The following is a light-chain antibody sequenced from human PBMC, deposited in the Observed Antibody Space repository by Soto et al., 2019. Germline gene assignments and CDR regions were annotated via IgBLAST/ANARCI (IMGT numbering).Light chain of an antibody. CDR2: STS. CDR1: RPNGSH. Sequence: DFQVTQPQYSLSAYVGARDTITYLARRPNGSHLNWYQQKPGKPPKLLIYSTSNLQCGVPSGFSGSGSGTNFSLTISNLQAEDVATYYCQQCFSLPPTFGQGTRLEIK. CDR3: QQCFSLPPT. J-gene: IGKJ5*01. V-gene: IGKV1-39*01.